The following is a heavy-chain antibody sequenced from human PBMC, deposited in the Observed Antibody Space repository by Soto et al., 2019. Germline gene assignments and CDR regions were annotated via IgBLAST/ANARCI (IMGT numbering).Heavy chain of an antibody. CDR3: ARGRYGDY. J-gene: IGHJ4*02. V-gene: IGHV1-18*01. Sequence: QVHLVQSGAEVKKPGASVKVSCKGSGYAFTTYGITWVRQAPGQGLEWMGWISAHSGNTNYARKLQGRVTVTRDTSTSTAYMELRSLRSDDTAVYYCARGRYGDYWGQGALVTVSS. CDR2: ISAHSGNT. CDR1: GYAFTTYG. D-gene: IGHD1-1*01.